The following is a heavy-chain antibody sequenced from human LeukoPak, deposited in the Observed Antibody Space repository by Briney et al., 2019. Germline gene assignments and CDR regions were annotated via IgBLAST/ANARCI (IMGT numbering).Heavy chain of an antibody. D-gene: IGHD2-15*01. J-gene: IGHJ4*02. Sequence: SETLSLTCAVYGGSFSGYYWSWIRQPAGKGLEWIGRIYTSGSTNYNPSLKSRVTMSVDTSKNQFSLKLSSVTAADTAVYYCARDRSVVVAFFDYWGQGTLVTVSS. V-gene: IGHV4-4*07. CDR3: ARDRSVVVAFFDY. CDR1: GGSFSGYY. CDR2: IYTSGST.